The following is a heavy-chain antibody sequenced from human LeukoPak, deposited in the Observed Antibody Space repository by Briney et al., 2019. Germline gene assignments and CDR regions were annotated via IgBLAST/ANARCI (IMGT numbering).Heavy chain of an antibody. V-gene: IGHV3-15*01. CDR3: TTDLDRGYSGYDGNDY. Sequence: GGSLRLSCAASGFTFSNAWMSWVRQAPGKGLEWVGRIKSKTDGGTTDYAAPVKGRFTISRDDSKNTLYLQTNSLKTEDTAVYYCTTDLDRGYSGYDGNDYWGQGTLVTVSS. D-gene: IGHD5-12*01. CDR2: IKSKTDGGTT. J-gene: IGHJ4*02. CDR1: GFTFSNAW.